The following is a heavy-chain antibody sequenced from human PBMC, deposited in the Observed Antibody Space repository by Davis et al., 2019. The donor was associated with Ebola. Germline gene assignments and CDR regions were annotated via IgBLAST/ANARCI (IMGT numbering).Heavy chain of an antibody. J-gene: IGHJ4*02. CDR2: IYYSGST. CDR1: GGSFSGYY. D-gene: IGHD6-19*01. Sequence: SETLSLTCAVYGGSFSGYYWSWIRQPPGKGLEWIGYIYYSGSTNYNPSLKSRVTISVDTSKNQFSLKLSSVTAADTAVYYCASLAVAADRGLDYWGQGTLVTVSS. V-gene: IGHV4-59*01. CDR3: ASLAVAADRGLDY.